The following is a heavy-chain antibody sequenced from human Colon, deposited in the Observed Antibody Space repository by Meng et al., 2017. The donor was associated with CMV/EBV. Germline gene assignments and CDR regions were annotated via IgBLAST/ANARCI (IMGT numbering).Heavy chain of an antibody. D-gene: IGHD3-10*01. CDR1: GGSISSSNYY. CDR3: ARDYYGSGSYYY. V-gene: IGHV4-39*07. J-gene: IGHJ4*02. CDR2: IYYSGST. Sequence: SETLSLTCTVSGGSISSSNYYWGWIRQPPGKGLEWIGSIYYSGSTYYNPSLKSRVTVSLDTSKNQFSLKLSSVTAADTAVYYCARDYYGSGSYYYWGQGTLVTVSS.